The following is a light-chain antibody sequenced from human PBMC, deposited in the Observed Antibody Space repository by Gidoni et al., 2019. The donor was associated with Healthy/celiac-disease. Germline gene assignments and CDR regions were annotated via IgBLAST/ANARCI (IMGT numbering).Light chain of an antibody. CDR1: QSISSY. CDR3: QQNYSNPPT. J-gene: IGKJ4*01. Sequence: DLQITQSPFSLSAAVGDRVPLTCRASQSISSYLNWYQQKPGKAPKLLIYAASSLQSGVPSRFSGSGSGTDFTLTISSLKPDDFATYYCQQNYSNPPTFGGXTKLEIK. V-gene: IGKV1-39*01. CDR2: AAS.